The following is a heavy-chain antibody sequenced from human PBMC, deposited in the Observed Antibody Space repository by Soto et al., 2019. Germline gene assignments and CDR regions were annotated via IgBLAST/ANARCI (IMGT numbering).Heavy chain of an antibody. CDR3: ARHKYSGYDRVPRGPFGV. CDR2: IDPSDSYT. V-gene: IGHV5-10-1*01. Sequence: GESLKISCQGSGASFTNYWITWVRQKPGKGLEWMGKIDPSDSYTHYSPSFGGHVTISADKSGTTVYLQWSSLKASDTAMYYCARHKYSGYDRVPRGPFGVWGQGTIVTVSS. D-gene: IGHD5-12*01. J-gene: IGHJ3*01. CDR1: GASFTNYW.